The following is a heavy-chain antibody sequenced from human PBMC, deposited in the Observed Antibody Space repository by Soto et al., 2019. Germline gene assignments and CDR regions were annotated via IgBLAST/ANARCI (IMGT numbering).Heavy chain of an antibody. J-gene: IGHJ4*02. V-gene: IGHV3-23*01. CDR3: ARGWQVRGGQFDY. Sequence: EVQLLESGGNLVQPGGSLRLSCVASGFTFSSYVMSWVRQAPGKGLEWVSGISDSGGTTYSADFVKGRFTISRDNSKTTLYLQMNSLRAEDTAVYYCARGWQVRGGQFDYWGQGTLVSVSS. D-gene: IGHD6-19*01. CDR1: GFTFSSYV. CDR2: ISDSGGTT.